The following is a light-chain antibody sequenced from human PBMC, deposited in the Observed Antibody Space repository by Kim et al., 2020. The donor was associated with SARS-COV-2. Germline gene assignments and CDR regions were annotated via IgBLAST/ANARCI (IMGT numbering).Light chain of an antibody. J-gene: IGLJ3*02. CDR1: SSDVGAYNY. CDR2: DVS. Sequence: QSALTQPASVSGSPGQSITISCTGTSSDVGAYNYVFWYQQYPGKAPKLIIYDVSKRPSGVSDRFSGSKSGNTASLTISGLQAEDEADYYCGSYANNRVFGGGTKVTVL. CDR3: GSYANNRV. V-gene: IGLV2-14*01.